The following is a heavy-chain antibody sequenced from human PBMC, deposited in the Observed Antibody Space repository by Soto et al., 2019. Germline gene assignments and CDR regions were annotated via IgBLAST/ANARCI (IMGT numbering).Heavy chain of an antibody. D-gene: IGHD2-2*01. CDR1: GYSFTSYW. Sequence: GESLKISCKGSGYSFTSYWIGWVRQMPGKGLEWMGIIYPGDSDTRYSPSFQGQVTISADKSISTAYLQLSSLKASDTAMYYCARHGLGYCNSTSCYRYYYYGMDVWGQGNTVTVSS. CDR3: ARHGLGYCNSTSCYRYYYYGMDV. V-gene: IGHV5-51*01. CDR2: IYPGDSDT. J-gene: IGHJ6*02.